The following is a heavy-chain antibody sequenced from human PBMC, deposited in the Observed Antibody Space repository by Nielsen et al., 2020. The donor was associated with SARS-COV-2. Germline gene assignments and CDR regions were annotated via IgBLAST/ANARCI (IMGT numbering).Heavy chain of an antibody. Sequence: SCAASGFTFSSYGMHWVRQAPGKGLEWVAVISYDGSNKYYADSVKGRFTISRDNSKNTLYLQMNSLRAEDTAVYYCAKDRSGTRANWFDPWGQGTLVTVSS. J-gene: IGHJ5*02. CDR2: ISYDGSNK. CDR3: AKDRSGTRANWFDP. D-gene: IGHD1-1*01. V-gene: IGHV3-30*18. CDR1: GFTFSSYG.